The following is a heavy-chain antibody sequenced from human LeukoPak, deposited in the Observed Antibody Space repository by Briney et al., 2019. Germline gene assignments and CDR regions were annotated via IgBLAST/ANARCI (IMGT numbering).Heavy chain of an antibody. CDR1: GFTFSSYG. Sequence: GGSLRLSCAASGFTFSSYGMSWVRQAPGKGLEWVSAISGSGGSTYYADSVKGRFTISRDNSKNTLYLQMNSLRAEDSAVYYCARDRLHYGEYEKTFDYWGQGTLVTVSS. CDR2: ISGSGGST. V-gene: IGHV3-23*01. CDR3: ARDRLHYGEYEKTFDY. D-gene: IGHD4-17*01. J-gene: IGHJ4*02.